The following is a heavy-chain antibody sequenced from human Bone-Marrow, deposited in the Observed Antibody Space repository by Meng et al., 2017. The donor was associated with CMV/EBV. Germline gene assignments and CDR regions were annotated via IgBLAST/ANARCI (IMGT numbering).Heavy chain of an antibody. CDR3: GYGSGSYYGFDY. CDR1: GGSRSSSSYY. D-gene: IGHD3-10*01. V-gene: IGHV4-39*07. Sequence: SGGSRSSSSYYWGWVRRPPGKGLEWIGSIYYSGSTYYNPSLKSRVTISVDTSKNQFSLKLSSVTAADTAVYYCGYGSGSYYGFDYWGQGTLVTVS. CDR2: IYYSGST. J-gene: IGHJ4*02.